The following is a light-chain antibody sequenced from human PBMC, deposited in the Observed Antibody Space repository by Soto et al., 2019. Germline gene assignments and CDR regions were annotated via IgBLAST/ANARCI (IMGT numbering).Light chain of an antibody. V-gene: IGLV4-60*03. Sequence: QLVLTQSSSASASLGSSVKLTCTLSSGHSSYIIAWHQQQPGKAPRYLMKLEGSGSYNKGSGVPDRFSGSSSGADRYLTISNLQSEDEADYYCETWDSIFGGGTKLTVL. J-gene: IGLJ2*01. CDR2: LEGSGSY. CDR1: SGHSSYI. CDR3: ETWDSI.